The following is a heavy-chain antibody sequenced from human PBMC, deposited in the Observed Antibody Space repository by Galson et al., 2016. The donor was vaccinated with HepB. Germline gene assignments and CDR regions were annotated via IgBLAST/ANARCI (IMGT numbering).Heavy chain of an antibody. CDR1: GLTFSRHW. J-gene: IGHJ4*02. V-gene: IGHV3-74*01. D-gene: IGHD3-10*01. Sequence: SLRLSCAASGLTFSRHWMHWVRQAPGKGLVWVSRINSDGSFKTYADSVKGRFTISRDNAKNTLYLQMDSLGDDDTAVYYCGREVYYGSGSYIEYWGQGIPVTVSS. CDR3: GREVYYGSGSYIEY. CDR2: INSDGSFK.